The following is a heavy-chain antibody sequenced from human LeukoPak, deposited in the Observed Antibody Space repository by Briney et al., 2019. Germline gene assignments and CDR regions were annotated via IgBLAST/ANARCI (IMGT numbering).Heavy chain of an antibody. V-gene: IGHV3-30*04. CDR2: ISYDGSIK. D-gene: IGHD3-10*01. CDR3: ARDTNYYGSGSYLGY. J-gene: IGHJ4*02. Sequence: GRSLRLSCAASGFTFSSYAMHWVRQAPGKGLEWVAVISYDGSIKYYADSVKGRFTISRDNSKNTLYLQLDSLRPEDTAVYYCARDTNYYGSGSYLGYWGQGTLVTASS. CDR1: GFTFSSYA.